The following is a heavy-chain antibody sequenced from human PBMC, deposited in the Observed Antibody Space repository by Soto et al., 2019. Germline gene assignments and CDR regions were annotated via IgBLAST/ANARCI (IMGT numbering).Heavy chain of an antibody. CDR2: IRGSGGST. J-gene: IGHJ6*03. D-gene: IGHD2-15*01. V-gene: IGHV3-23*01. CDR1: GFTFSNYA. Sequence: GSLRLSCAASGFTFSNYAMSWVRQAPGKGLEWVSAIRGSGGSTYYADSVKGRFTISRDNSKNTLWLQMNSLRAEDTAVYYCATGGSAVAAPYYYYMDVWGKGTTVTVSS. CDR3: ATGGSAVAAPYYYYMDV.